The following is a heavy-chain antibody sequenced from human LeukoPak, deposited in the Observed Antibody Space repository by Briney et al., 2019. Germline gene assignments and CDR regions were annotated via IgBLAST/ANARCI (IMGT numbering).Heavy chain of an antibody. D-gene: IGHD6-13*01. CDR1: GGSVSSGSYY. Sequence: SETLSLTCTVSGGSVSSGSYYWSCIWQPPGKGLEGIGYIYYSGTTNYNPSLKSRVTTSVDTSKNQFSLKLSSVTAADTAVYYCARESSRRQAFDPWGQGTLVTVSS. J-gene: IGHJ5*02. CDR2: IYYSGTT. CDR3: ARESSRRQAFDP. V-gene: IGHV4-61*01.